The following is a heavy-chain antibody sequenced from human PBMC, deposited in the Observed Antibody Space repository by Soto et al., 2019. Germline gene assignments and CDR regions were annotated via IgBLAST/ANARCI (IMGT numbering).Heavy chain of an antibody. J-gene: IGHJ6*02. Sequence: QVQLVQSGAEVKKPGSSVKVSCKASGGTFGSYAISWVRQAPGQGLEWMGGIIPIPGTANYAQKFQGRVTIAADDTTSTAYMERSSPRSEDTAAYYCARSQGSSTSLEIYYYYYYGMDVWGHGTTVTVSS. V-gene: IGHV1-69*01. CDR3: ARSQGSSTSLEIYYYYYYGMDV. CDR1: GGTFGSYA. CDR2: IIPIPGTA. D-gene: IGHD2-2*01.